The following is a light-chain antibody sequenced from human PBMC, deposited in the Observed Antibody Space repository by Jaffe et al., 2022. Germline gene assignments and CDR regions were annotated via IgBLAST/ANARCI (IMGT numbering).Light chain of an antibody. J-gene: IGKJ3*01. CDR2: GAS. CDR3: QQYGTSPFT. CDR1: QSVSSSY. V-gene: IGKV3-20*01. Sequence: EIVLTQSPGTLSLSPGERATLSCRASQSVSSSYLAWYQQKPGQAPRLLIYGASSRATGIPDRFSGSASGTDFTLIISRLEPEDFAVYYCQQYGTSPFTFGPGTKVDIK.